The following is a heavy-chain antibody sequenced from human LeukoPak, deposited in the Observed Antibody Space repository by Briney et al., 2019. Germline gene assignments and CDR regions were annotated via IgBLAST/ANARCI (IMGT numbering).Heavy chain of an antibody. V-gene: IGHV3-11*01. J-gene: IGHJ4*02. CDR2: ISSSGSTV. CDR3: ARDRGFGVVTPIDC. CDR1: GFTFSDYY. Sequence: GGSLRLSCAASGFTFSDYYMSWIRQALGKGLEWVSYISSSGSTVYYADSVKGRFTMSRNNAKNSLLLEMNSLRVEDTAVYYCARDRGFGVVTPIDCWGQGTLVIVSS. D-gene: IGHD3-3*01.